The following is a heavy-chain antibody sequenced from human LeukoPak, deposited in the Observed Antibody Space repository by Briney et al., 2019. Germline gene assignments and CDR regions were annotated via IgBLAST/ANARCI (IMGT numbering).Heavy chain of an antibody. CDR2: IYYSGST. D-gene: IGHD3-22*01. CDR1: GGSISSSSYY. V-gene: IGHV4-39*01. CDR3: ARNLVEYYYDSSGYYSRGAFNWFDP. J-gene: IGHJ5*02. Sequence: SETLSLTCTVSGGSISSSSYYWGWIRQPPGKGLEWTGSIYYSGSTYYNPSLKSRVTISVDTSKNQFSLKLSSVTAADTAVYYCARNLVEYYYDSSGYYSRGAFNWFDPWGQGTLVTVSS.